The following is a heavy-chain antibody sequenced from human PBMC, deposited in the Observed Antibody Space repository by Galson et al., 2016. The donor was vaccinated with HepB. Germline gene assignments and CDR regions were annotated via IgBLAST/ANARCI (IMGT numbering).Heavy chain of an antibody. J-gene: IGHJ4*02. V-gene: IGHV1-18*01. CDR3: ARGPYSSSPLDY. CDR1: GYTFTYYG. D-gene: IGHD2-2*01. CDR2: ISAHNGNT. Sequence: QSGAEVKRPGASVKVSCKASGYTFTYYGISWVRQAPGQGLEWMGWISAHNGNTNYGQNSQDRLTLTRDTSTNTAYMDLRSLRSDDTAMYFCARGPYSSSPLDYWGQGTMLIVSS.